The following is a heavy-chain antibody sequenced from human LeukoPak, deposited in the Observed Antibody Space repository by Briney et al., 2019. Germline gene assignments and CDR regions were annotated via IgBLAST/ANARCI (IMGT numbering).Heavy chain of an antibody. D-gene: IGHD3-9*01. CDR3: ARGYDISAYYYYYYMDV. CDR1: GGSINSYY. V-gene: IGHV4-59*01. J-gene: IGHJ6*03. CDR2: IYYSGST. Sequence: PSETLSLTCTVSGGSINSYYWSWIRQPPGKGLEWIGYIYYSGSTNYNPSLKSRVTISVDTSKNQFSLKLSSVTAADTAVYYCARGYDISAYYYYYYMDVWGKGTTVTISS.